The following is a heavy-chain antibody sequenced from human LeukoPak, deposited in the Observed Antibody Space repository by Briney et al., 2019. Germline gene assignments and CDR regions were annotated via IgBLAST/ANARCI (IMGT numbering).Heavy chain of an antibody. J-gene: IGHJ4*02. CDR1: GFTFSSHG. Sequence: GGSLRLSCAASGFTFSSHGMHWVRQAPGKGLEWVAFIRYDGSNKYYADSVKGRFTISRDNSKNTLYLQMNSLRAEDTAVFYCAKDRTVTTRGVDYWGQGTLVTVSS. CDR2: IRYDGSNK. CDR3: AKDRTVTTRGVDY. V-gene: IGHV3-30*02. D-gene: IGHD4-17*01.